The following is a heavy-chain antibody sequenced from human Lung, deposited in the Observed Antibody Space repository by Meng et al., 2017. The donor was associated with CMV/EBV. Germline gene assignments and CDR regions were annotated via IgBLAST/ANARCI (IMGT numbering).Heavy chain of an antibody. CDR2: IKGSGDTT. V-gene: IGHV3-48*03. CDR3: ASESGPIGGNYSYGFDV. J-gene: IGHJ6*02. CDR1: GIRFSSYE. D-gene: IGHD3-3*01. Sequence: SXKISXAASGIRFSSYEINWGRQTPGKGLEWVSYIKGSGDTTNYADSVKGRFTISRDNAKNSAYLQMNSLRTEETAVYYCASESGPIGGNYSYGFDVWGQWPTVTVSS.